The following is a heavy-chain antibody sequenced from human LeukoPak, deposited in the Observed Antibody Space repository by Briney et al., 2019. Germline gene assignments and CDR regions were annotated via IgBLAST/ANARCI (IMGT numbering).Heavy chain of an antibody. J-gene: IGHJ4*02. V-gene: IGHV4-59*02. D-gene: IGHD3-3*01. CDR2: IYYSGST. Sequence: SETLSLTCTVSGGSVSHYYWSWIRQPPGKGLEWIGYIYYSGSTNYNPSLKSRVTISVDTSKNQFSLKLSSVTAADTAVYYCTRVGLRFLEWSPSFDYWGQGTLVTVSS. CDR1: GGSVSHYY. CDR3: TRVGLRFLEWSPSFDY.